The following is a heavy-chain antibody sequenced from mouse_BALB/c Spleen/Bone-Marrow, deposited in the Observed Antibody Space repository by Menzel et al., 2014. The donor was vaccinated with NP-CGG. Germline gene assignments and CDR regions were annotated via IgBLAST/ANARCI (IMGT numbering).Heavy chain of an antibody. CDR1: GFNIKDAY. CDR2: IAPGNGNT. D-gene: IGHD3-1*01. CDR3: GRAQGEVNY. J-gene: IGHJ3*01. Sequence: EVKLMESGAELVKPGASVKLSCTASGFNIKDAYMHWMKQRPEQGLEWIGRIAPGNGNTQYDPKFQGKATITADTSSNTAYRHIISLTAEDTAVYDGGRAQGEVNYWGQGTRVTVAA. V-gene: IGHV14-3*02.